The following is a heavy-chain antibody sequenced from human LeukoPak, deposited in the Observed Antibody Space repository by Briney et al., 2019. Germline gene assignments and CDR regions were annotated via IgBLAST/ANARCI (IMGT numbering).Heavy chain of an antibody. Sequence: GGSLRLYCAASGFSFSSFAMSWVRQGPARGLEWVSSIRGSGETFYADSVRGRCTLSSDSSRNTVYFQLNNLRVEDTAIYYCAKASWVSRTDAVRWGQGTVVTVS. CDR2: IRGSGET. J-gene: IGHJ4*02. CDR1: GFSFSSFA. D-gene: IGHD3-16*01. V-gene: IGHV3-23*01. CDR3: AKASWVSRTDAVR.